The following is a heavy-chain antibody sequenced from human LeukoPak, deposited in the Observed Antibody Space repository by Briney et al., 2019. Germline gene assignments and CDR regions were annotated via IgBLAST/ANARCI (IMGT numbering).Heavy chain of an antibody. CDR3: ATDRGWRTSGYYLYYFEY. CDR2: RRHDGSEK. V-gene: IGHV3-7*01. D-gene: IGHD3-3*01. Sequence: GSLRLLCAASGVIFFTCDMRWVGRDPAGGVVGGVGSRRHDGSEKYYGDAVRGRFTISRDYTKNLLYLQMSSLRAEDTAVYYCATDRGWRTSGYYLYYFEYWGQGTLVTFSS. J-gene: IGHJ4*02. CDR1: GVIFFTCD.